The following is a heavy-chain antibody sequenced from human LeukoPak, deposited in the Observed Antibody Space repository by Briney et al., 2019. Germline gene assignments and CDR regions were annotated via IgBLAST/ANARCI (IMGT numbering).Heavy chain of an antibody. D-gene: IGHD4-11*01. Sequence: ASVKVSCKASGYTFTSYYMHWVRQAPGQGLEWMGIINPSGGSTSYAQKFQGRVTMTRDMSTSTAYMELSRLRSDDTAVYYCARDLADDYSNYVSLYPDYWGQGTLVTVSS. CDR3: ARDLADDYSNYVSLYPDY. CDR2: INPSGGST. J-gene: IGHJ4*02. V-gene: IGHV1-46*01. CDR1: GYTFTSYY.